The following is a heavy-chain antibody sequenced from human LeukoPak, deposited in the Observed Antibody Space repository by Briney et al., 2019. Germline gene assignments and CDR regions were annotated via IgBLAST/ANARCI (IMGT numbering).Heavy chain of an antibody. CDR2: IYYSGST. J-gene: IGHJ4*02. V-gene: IGHV4-39*02. CDR1: GGSISSSSYY. D-gene: IGHD4-17*01. CDR3: ARDPPRRYGDYGDY. Sequence: SETLSLTCTVSGGSISSSSYYWGWIRQPPGKGLEWIGSIYYSGSTYYNPSLKSRVTISVDTSKNQFSLKLSSVTAADTAVYYCARDPPRRYGDYGDYWGQGTLVTVSS.